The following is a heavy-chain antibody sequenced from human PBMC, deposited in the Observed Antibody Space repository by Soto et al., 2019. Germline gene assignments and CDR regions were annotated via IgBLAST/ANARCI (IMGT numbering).Heavy chain of an antibody. CDR3: AREFAPGSPNYDY. CDR2: FTRNGNT. J-gene: IGHJ4*02. CDR1: GFTFSNYA. V-gene: IGHV3-23*01. D-gene: IGHD3-10*01. Sequence: GESLKISCAASGFTFSNYAMSWVRQPPGKGLEWVSTFTRNGNTYYADSVKGRFTISRDNSKNTLSLQMDSLRAEDTAVYYCAREFAPGSPNYDYWGLGTLVTVSS.